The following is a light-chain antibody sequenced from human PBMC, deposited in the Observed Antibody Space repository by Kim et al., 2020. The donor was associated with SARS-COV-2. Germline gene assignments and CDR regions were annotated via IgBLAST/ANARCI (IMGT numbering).Light chain of an antibody. CDR1: KLGDKY. Sequence: SYELTQPPSVSVSPGQTASITCSGYKLGDKYVSWYQQKPVQSPVVVIYQDNQRPSGIPERFSGSNSGNTATLTISGTQAMDEADYYCQAWDSRTHNYV. CDR3: QAWDSRTHNYV. V-gene: IGLV3-1*01. CDR2: QDN. J-gene: IGLJ1*01.